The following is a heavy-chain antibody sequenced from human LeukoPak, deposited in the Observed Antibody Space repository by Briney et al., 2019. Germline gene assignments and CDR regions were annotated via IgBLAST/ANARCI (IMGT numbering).Heavy chain of an antibody. J-gene: IGHJ4*02. D-gene: IGHD6-13*01. CDR3: ARDSRPIFEWQQLGGDY. Sequence: ASVKVSCKASGYTFTTYYMHWVRQAPGQGLEWMGWINPNSGGTNYAREFQGRVTMTRDTSISTAHMELSRLRSDDTAVYYCARDSRPIFEWQQLGGDYWGQGTLVTVSS. CDR1: GYTFTTYY. V-gene: IGHV1-2*02. CDR2: INPNSGGT.